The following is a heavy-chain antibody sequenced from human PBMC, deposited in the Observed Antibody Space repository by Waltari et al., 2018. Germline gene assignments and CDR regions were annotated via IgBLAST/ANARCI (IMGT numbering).Heavy chain of an antibody. CDR1: GGTFSSYA. V-gene: IGHV1-69*04. CDR2: INPMLGIA. Sequence: QVQLVQSGAEVKKPGSSVKVSCKASGGTFSSYAISWVRQAPGQGLEWMVGINPMLGIANYAQKFQCRVTITADESTSTAYMELSILRAEDTAMYYCSRGLYYGDFGYYFDYWGQGTLVTVSS. CDR3: SRGLYYGDFGYYFDY. J-gene: IGHJ4*02. D-gene: IGHD4-17*01.